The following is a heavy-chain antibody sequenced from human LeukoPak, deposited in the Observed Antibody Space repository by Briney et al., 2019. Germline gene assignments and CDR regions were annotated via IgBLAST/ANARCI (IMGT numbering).Heavy chain of an antibody. J-gene: IGHJ4*02. CDR1: GFTFRSYS. V-gene: IGHV3-21*04. D-gene: IGHD3-9*01. Sequence: GGSLRLSCAASGFTFRSYSMNWVRQAPGKGLEWVSYISSNSRYTNYADAVKGRFTISRDKAKNSLYLQMNSLRAEDTAVYYCARDRYYDILTGCPAPDYWGQGTLVTVSS. CDR3: ARDRYYDILTGCPAPDY. CDR2: ISSNSRYT.